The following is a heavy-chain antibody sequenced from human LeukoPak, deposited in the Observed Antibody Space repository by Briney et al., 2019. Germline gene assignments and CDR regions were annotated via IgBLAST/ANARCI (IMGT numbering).Heavy chain of an antibody. CDR1: GYTFTSYG. CDR3: ARGVMIVSDDAFDI. J-gene: IGHJ3*02. Sequence: GASVKVSCKASGYTFTSYGISWVRQAPGQGLEWMGGVIPIFGTPNYAQKFQGRVTITADESTSTAYMELSSLRSEDTAVYYCARGVMIVSDDAFDIWGQGTMVTVSS. CDR2: VIPIFGTP. D-gene: IGHD5/OR15-5a*01. V-gene: IGHV1-69*13.